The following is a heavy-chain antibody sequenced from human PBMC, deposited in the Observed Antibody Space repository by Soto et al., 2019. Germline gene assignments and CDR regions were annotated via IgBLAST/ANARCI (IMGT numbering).Heavy chain of an antibody. V-gene: IGHV4-38-2*01. CDR1: GYSISSGYY. D-gene: IGHD7-27*01. J-gene: IGHJ4*02. CDR2: IYHSGST. Sequence: SETLSLTFAVSGYSISSGYYWRWIRQPPGKGLEWIGSIYHSGSTYYNPSLKSLVTISVDTSKNQFSLKLSSVTAADTAVYYRARSWGSPRYYFDYWGQGTLVTVSA. CDR3: ARSWGSPRYYFDY.